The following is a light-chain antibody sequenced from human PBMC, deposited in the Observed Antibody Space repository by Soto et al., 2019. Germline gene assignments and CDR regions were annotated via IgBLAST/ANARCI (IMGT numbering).Light chain of an antibody. CDR1: SSSIATNT. Sequence: QSVLTQPPSASGTPGQRVTFSCSGGSSSIATNTIIWYQHVPGTAPKLLIYTSDQRPSGVPDRFSASKSGTSASLAISGLQSEDEADYYCAAWDDTLNGVVFGGGTKLTVL. CDR3: AAWDDTLNGVV. V-gene: IGLV1-44*01. CDR2: TSD. J-gene: IGLJ2*01.